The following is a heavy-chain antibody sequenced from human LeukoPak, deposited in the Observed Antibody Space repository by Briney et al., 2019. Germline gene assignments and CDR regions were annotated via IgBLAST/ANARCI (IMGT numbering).Heavy chain of an antibody. D-gene: IGHD3-22*01. CDR1: GFTFSSYG. Sequence: PGRSLRLSCAASGFTFSSYGMHWVRQAPGKGLEWVAFIRYDGSNKYYADSVKGRFTISRDNSKNTLYLQMNSLRAEDTAVYYCAKDTYYYDSSGALDYWGQGTLVTVSS. V-gene: IGHV3-30*02. CDR3: AKDTYYYDSSGALDY. CDR2: IRYDGSNK. J-gene: IGHJ4*02.